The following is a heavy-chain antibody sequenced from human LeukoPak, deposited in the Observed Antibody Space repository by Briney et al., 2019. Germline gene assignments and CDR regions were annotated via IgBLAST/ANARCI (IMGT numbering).Heavy chain of an antibody. CDR1: GFTFSNAW. J-gene: IGHJ3*02. D-gene: IGHD2-15*01. CDR2: IKSKTGGSTT. CDR3: TTEPRDCSGGSCYLIHDAFDI. Sequence: PGGSLRLSCAASGFTFSNAWMSWVRQAPGKGLEWVGRIKSKTGGSTTDYAAPVKGGFTISRDDSKNTLYLQMNSLKTEDTAVYYCTTEPRDCSGGSCYLIHDAFDIWGQGTMVTVSS. V-gene: IGHV3-15*01.